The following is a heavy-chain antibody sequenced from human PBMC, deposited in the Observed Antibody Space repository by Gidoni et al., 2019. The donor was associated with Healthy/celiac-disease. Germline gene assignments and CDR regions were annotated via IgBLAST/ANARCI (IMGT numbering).Heavy chain of an antibody. CDR2: INHSGST. CDR1: GGSFSGYY. J-gene: IGHJ4*02. CDR3: ARGQGGYNWNYVDY. V-gene: IGHV4-34*01. D-gene: IGHD1-20*01. Sequence: QVQLQQWGAGLLKPSETLSLTCAVYGGSFSGYYWSWIRQPPGKGLEWIGEINHSGSTNYNPSLKSRVTISVDTSKNQFSLKLSSVTAADTAVYYCARGQGGYNWNYVDYWGQGTLVTVSS.